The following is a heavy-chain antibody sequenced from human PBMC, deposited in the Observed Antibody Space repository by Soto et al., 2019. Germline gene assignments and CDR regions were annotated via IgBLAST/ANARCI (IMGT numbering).Heavy chain of an antibody. Sequence: SVKVSCKASGYTFTSYGISWVRQAPVQGLEWMGWISAYNGNTNYAQKLQGRVTMTTDTSTSTAYMELRSLRSDDTAVYYCARVGLMAAALDFDYWGQGTLVTVSS. J-gene: IGHJ4*02. CDR1: GYTFTSYG. CDR3: ARVGLMAAALDFDY. V-gene: IGHV1-18*04. CDR2: ISAYNGNT. D-gene: IGHD2-15*01.